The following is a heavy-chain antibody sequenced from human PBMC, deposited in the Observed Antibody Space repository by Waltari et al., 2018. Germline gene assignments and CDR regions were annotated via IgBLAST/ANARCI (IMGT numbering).Heavy chain of an antibody. CDR2: IYHSGST. CDR3: ATAKDYGDYGGGFDY. D-gene: IGHD4-17*01. J-gene: IGHJ4*02. CDR1: GYSISSGYY. Sequence: QVQLQESGPGLVKPSETLSLTCAVSGYSISSGYYWGWIRQPPGKGLEWIGSIYHSGSTYYNPSLKSRVTISVDTSKNQFSLKLSSVTAADTAVYYCATAKDYGDYGGGFDYWGQGTLVTVSS. V-gene: IGHV4-38-2*01.